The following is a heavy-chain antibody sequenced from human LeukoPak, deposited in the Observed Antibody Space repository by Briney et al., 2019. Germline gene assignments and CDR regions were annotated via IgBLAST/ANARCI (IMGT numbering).Heavy chain of an antibody. V-gene: IGHV1-18*01. Sequence: ASVKVSCKASGYTFTSYGISWVRQAPGQGLEWMGWISAYNGNTNYAQKLQGRVTMTTDTSTSTAYMELRSLRSDDTAVYYCARDPHYYDSSGYYQRLYYYYYGMDVWGQGTTVTVSS. D-gene: IGHD3-22*01. CDR2: ISAYNGNT. CDR3: ARDPHYYDSSGYYQRLYYYYYGMDV. CDR1: GYTFTSYG. J-gene: IGHJ6*02.